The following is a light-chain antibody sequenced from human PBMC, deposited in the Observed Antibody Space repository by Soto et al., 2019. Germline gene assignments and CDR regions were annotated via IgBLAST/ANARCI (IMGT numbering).Light chain of an antibody. V-gene: IGKV3-15*01. CDR2: GAS. CDR1: QFVGSN. CDR3: QQYNNWPPLT. Sequence: EIVMTQSPDTLSVSPGERATVSCRASQFVGSNLAWYQQKPGQAPRLLIYGASTRATGIPARFSGSGSGTEFTLTISSLQSEDVALYYCQQYNNWPPLTFGGGTKVEIK. J-gene: IGKJ4*01.